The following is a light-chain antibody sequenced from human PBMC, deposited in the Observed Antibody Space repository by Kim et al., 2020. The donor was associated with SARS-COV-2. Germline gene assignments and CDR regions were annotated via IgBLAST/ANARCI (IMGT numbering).Light chain of an antibody. CDR1: QSVSSN. CDR3: QQYNNCPPLT. CDR2: GAS. J-gene: IGKJ4*01. Sequence: EIVMTQSPATLSVSPGERATLSCRASQSVSSNLAWYQQKPGQAPRLLIYGASTRATGISARFSGSGSGTAFTLTINSLQSEDFAVYYCQQYNNCPPLTFGGGTKVDIK. V-gene: IGKV3-15*01.